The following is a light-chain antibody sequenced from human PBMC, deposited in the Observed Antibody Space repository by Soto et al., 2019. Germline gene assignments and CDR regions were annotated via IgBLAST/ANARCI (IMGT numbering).Light chain of an antibody. V-gene: IGKV1-5*03. Sequence: DILMTQSPSTLSASVGDRVTITCRAGRSVSSWLAWYQQKPGKAPTLLIYKASTLESGGPSRFSGSGSGTEFAVTISRLQADGFVSYYGQHYGYYWTFGQGTTVEI. CDR3: QHYGYYWT. CDR2: KAS. J-gene: IGKJ1*01. CDR1: RSVSSW.